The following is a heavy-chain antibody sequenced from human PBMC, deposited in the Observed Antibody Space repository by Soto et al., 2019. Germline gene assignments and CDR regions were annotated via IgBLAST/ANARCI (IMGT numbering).Heavy chain of an antibody. Sequence: PVESLKISGKGSGYSFTNYWIGWLRQMPGKGLEWMGIIYPGDSDTRYSPSFQGQVTISADKSISTAYLQWSSLKASDTAMYYCARPADDYASIDIWGQGTMVTVSS. J-gene: IGHJ3*02. CDR1: GYSFTNYW. CDR3: ARPADDYASIDI. V-gene: IGHV5-51*01. D-gene: IGHD4-17*01. CDR2: IYPGDSDT.